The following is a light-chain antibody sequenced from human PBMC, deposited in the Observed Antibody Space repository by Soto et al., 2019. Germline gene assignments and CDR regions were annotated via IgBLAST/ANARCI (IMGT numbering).Light chain of an antibody. Sequence: QSALTQPRSASGSPGQSVTISSTGTSNDVGGYNYVSWYQQHPGKAPKLMIYEVNKRPSGVPDRFSGSKSGNTASLTVSGLQAEHEADYYCSSFAVSNSFVFGTGTKLTVL. J-gene: IGLJ1*01. CDR1: SNDVGGYNY. CDR2: EVN. CDR3: SSFAVSNSFV. V-gene: IGLV2-8*01.